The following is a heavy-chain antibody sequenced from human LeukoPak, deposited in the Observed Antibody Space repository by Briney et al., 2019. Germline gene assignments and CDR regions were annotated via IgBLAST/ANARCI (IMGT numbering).Heavy chain of an antibody. CDR1: GGTLRRYY. D-gene: IGHD5-18*01. CDR3: ARAGSYNYAMGF. V-gene: IGHV4-59*01. CDR2: IYYSGST. Sequence: PSQTLSLTCTVSGGTLRRYYWSWIRQPPGKGLEWIGCIYYSGSTKYNPSLKSRVTISVDTSKNQFSLKLSSVTAADTAMYYCARAGSYNYAMGFWGQGTLVTVSS. J-gene: IGHJ4*02.